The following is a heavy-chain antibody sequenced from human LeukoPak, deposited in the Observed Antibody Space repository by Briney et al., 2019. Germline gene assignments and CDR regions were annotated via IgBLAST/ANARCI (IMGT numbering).Heavy chain of an antibody. V-gene: IGHV1-2*02. J-gene: IGHJ3*02. D-gene: IGHD2-15*01. CDR3: ATRYCSGGSCYNDAFDM. CDR1: GYIFTAYY. Sequence: ASVKVSCKASGYIFTAYYMHWVRQAPGQGLEWMGWINPNSGDTKYAQKFQGRVTMTRDTSISTGYMELSRLRSDDTAVYYCATRYCSGGSCYNDAFDMWGQGTMVTVSS. CDR2: INPNSGDT.